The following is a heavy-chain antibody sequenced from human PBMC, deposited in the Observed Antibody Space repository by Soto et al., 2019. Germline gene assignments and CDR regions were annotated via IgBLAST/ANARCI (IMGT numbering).Heavy chain of an antibody. V-gene: IGHV3-66*01. CDR1: GFTVSSNY. J-gene: IGHJ6*02. CDR2: IYSGGST. CDR3: AICSGGSCYYYGMDV. D-gene: IGHD2-15*01. Sequence: GGSLRLSCAASGFTVSSNYMSWVRQAPGKGLEWVSVIYSGGSTYYADSVKGRFTISRDNSKNTLYLQMNSLRAEDTAVYYCAICSGGSCYYYGMDVWGQGTTVTVSS.